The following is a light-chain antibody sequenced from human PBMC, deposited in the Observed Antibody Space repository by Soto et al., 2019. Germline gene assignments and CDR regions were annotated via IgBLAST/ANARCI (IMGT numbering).Light chain of an antibody. CDR3: VLYMGSGISV. V-gene: IGLV8-61*01. Sequence: QTVVTQEPSCSVSPGGTVTLTCGLSSGSVSTIYYTSWYQQTPGQAPRTLIYSTSTRSSGVPDRFSGSILGNKAALTITGAQADDESDYYCVLYMGSGISVFGTGTKLTVL. CDR1: SGSVSTIYY. CDR2: STS. J-gene: IGLJ1*01.